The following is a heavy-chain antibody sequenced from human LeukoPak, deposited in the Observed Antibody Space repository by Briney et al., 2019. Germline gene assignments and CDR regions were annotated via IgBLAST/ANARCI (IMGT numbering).Heavy chain of an antibody. CDR3: ARGRLDYGDPRYFDY. CDR1: GFTFSSYW. Sequence: PGGSLRLSCAASGFTFSSYWMSWVRQAPGKGLEWVANIKQDGSEKYYVDSVKGRFTTSRDNAKNSLYLQMYSLRAEDTAVYYCARGRLDYGDPRYFDYWGQGTLVTVSS. J-gene: IGHJ4*02. V-gene: IGHV3-7*01. CDR2: IKQDGSEK. D-gene: IGHD4-17*01.